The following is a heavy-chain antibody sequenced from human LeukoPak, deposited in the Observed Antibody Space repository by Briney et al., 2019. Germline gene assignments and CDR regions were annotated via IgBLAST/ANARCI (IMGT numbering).Heavy chain of an antibody. D-gene: IGHD3-22*01. CDR3: ARDKSSYYYDSSGYYVFDY. V-gene: IGHV3-21*01. Sequence: GGSLRLSCAASGFTFSSYSMNWVRQAPGKGLEWVSSISSSSSYIYYADSVKGRFTISRDNAKNSLYLQMNSLRAEDTAVYYCARDKSSYYYDSSGYYVFDYWGQGTLVTVSS. J-gene: IGHJ4*02. CDR2: ISSSSSYI. CDR1: GFTFSSYS.